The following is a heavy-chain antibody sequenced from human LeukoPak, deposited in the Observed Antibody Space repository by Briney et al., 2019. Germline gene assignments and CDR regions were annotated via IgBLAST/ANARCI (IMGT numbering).Heavy chain of an antibody. Sequence: GMSLRLSCAASGFPFSTYGMHWVRQAPGKGLEWVAAISNDGNNKFYADSVKGRFTISRDNAKNSLYLQMNSLRAEDTAVYYCARVSGDQIFGVVSRMDVWGKGTTVTVSS. CDR2: ISNDGNNK. CDR1: GFPFSTYG. V-gene: IGHV3-30*03. D-gene: IGHD3-3*01. CDR3: ARVSGDQIFGVVSRMDV. J-gene: IGHJ6*04.